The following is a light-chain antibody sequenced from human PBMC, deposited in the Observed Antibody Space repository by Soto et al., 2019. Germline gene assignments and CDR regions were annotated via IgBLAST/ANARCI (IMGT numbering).Light chain of an antibody. J-gene: IGKJ1*01. Sequence: IRMTQSPATLSVSTGGRATLSCRASQSISDTLAWYQQKPGQAPRLLIYGASKRATGFPARFSGSGSGTDFTLTISSLQSEDFAVYYCQQYNNWPWTFGQGTKVDIK. CDR3: QQYNNWPWT. CDR2: GAS. CDR1: QSISDT. V-gene: IGKV3-15*01.